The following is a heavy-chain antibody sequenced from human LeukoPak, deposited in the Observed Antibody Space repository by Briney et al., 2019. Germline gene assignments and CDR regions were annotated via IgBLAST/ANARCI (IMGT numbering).Heavy chain of an antibody. CDR1: GFTFSSYA. Sequence: GGSLRLSCAASGFTFSSYAMSWVRQAPGKGREWVSAISGSGGSTYYADSVKGRFTISRDNSKNTLYLQMNSLGAEDTAVYYCAKDGMATISYYFDYWGQGTLVTVSS. J-gene: IGHJ4*02. D-gene: IGHD5-24*01. CDR2: ISGSGGST. CDR3: AKDGMATISYYFDY. V-gene: IGHV3-23*01.